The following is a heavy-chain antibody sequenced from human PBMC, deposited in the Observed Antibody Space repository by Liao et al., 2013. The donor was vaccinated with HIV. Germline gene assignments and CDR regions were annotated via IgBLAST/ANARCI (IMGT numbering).Heavy chain of an antibody. J-gene: IGHJ6*03. CDR1: GGSISSGGYS. V-gene: IGHV4-30-2*01. D-gene: IGHD5-12*01. CDR2: IYHTGST. CDR3: ARIVATIHHYYYMDV. Sequence: QLQLLESGPGLVKPSQTLSLTCAVSGGSISSGGYSWSWLRQPPGKGLEWIGYIYHTGSTYYNPSLKSRVTISVDRSKNQFSLKVRSVTAADTAVYYCARIVATIHHYYYMDVWGKGTTVTVSS.